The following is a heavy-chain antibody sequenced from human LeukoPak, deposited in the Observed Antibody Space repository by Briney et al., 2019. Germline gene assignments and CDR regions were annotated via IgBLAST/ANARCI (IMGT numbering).Heavy chain of an antibody. J-gene: IGHJ6*03. CDR1: GYTFTSYD. Sequence: ASVKVSCKASGYTFTSYDINWVRQATGQALEWMGWMNPDSGNTGYAQKFQGRVTMTRNTSISTAYMELSSLRSEDTAVYYCARAKTTVTTLYYYYYYYMDVWGKGTTVTVSS. V-gene: IGHV1-8*01. CDR2: MNPDSGNT. D-gene: IGHD4-17*01. CDR3: ARAKTTVTTLYYYYYYYMDV.